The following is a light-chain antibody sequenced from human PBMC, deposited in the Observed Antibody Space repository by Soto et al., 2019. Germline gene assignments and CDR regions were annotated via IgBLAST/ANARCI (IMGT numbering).Light chain of an antibody. Sequence: DLQMTQSPSSLSASVGDRVTITCRASQSITTYLVWYQQKPGKAPRLLIYSASNLQSGVPSRFSGSGSGTDFTLTISSLQPEDFATYYCQQTYRFPLTFGGGTNVDIK. CDR1: QSITTY. CDR3: QQTYRFPLT. CDR2: SAS. V-gene: IGKV1-39*01. J-gene: IGKJ4*01.